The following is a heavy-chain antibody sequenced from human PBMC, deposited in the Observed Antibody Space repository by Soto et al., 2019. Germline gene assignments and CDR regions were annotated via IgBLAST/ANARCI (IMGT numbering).Heavy chain of an antibody. D-gene: IGHD6-6*01. CDR3: ASSRYSSSPTY. CDR2: VYSTGTI. J-gene: IGHJ4*02. V-gene: IGHV4-4*07. Sequence: ETLSLTCTVSGDYISYYSWAWIRQSAGKGLEWIGRVYSTGTIFYNPSLKSRATISVDTSKNQFSLKLSSVTAADTAVYYCASSRYSSSPTYWGQGTLVTVSS. CDR1: GDYISYYS.